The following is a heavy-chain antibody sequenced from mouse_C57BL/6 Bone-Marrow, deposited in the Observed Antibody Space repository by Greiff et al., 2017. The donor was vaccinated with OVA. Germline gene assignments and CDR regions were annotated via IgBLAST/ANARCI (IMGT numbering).Heavy chain of an antibody. CDR1: GFSLTSYG. CDR2: IWRGGST. Sequence: VKLMESGPGLVQPSQSLSITCTVSGFSLTSYGVHWVRQSPGKGLEWLGVIWRGGSTDYNAAFMSRLSITKDNSKSQVFFKMNSLQADDTAIYYCAKNRYYYGSSWYFDVWGTGTTVTVSS. D-gene: IGHD1-1*01. V-gene: IGHV2-5*01. J-gene: IGHJ1*03. CDR3: AKNRYYYGSSWYFDV.